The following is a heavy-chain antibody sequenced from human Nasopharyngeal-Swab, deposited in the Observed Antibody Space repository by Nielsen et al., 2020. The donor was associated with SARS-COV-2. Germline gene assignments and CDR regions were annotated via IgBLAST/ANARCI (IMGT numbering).Heavy chain of an antibody. D-gene: IGHD1-1*01. Sequence: GESLKISCKGSGYTFSSYWIAWVRQMPGKGLEWMGSIYPGDSDTRYSPSFQGQVTISADKSISTAYLQWSRLKATDTAMYYCARGVGWNRPGAVYWGQGTLVTVSS. V-gene: IGHV5-51*01. CDR3: ARGVGWNRPGAVY. J-gene: IGHJ4*02. CDR1: GYTFSSYW. CDR2: IYPGDSDT.